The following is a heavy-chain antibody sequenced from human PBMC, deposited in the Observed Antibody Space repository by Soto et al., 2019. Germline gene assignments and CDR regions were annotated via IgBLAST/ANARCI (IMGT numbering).Heavy chain of an antibody. Sequence: GGSLRLSCEISGFNLNTYWMHWVRQAPGEGVVWVSRINSDGTNTDYADSVKGRFTISRDNAKKTVYLDMTSLKVDDTAVYYCTRDGGGRYYGGFDNWGQGTLVTVSS. D-gene: IGHD1-26*01. CDR2: INSDGTNT. CDR3: TRDGGGRYYGGFDN. V-gene: IGHV3-74*01. J-gene: IGHJ4*02. CDR1: GFNLNTYW.